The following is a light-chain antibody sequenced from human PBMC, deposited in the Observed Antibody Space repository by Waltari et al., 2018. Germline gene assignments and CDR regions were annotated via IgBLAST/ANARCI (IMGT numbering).Light chain of an antibody. CDR3: AAWDNSLNSPV. CDR2: YSN. J-gene: IGLJ2*01. CDR1: SSNIGSNY. Sequence: SVLTQSPSASGAPGQSVTISCSGSSSNIGSNYVYWYQQLPGTAPKLLIYYSNQRPSGVPDRFSGSKSGTSASLAITALRSEDEADYYCAAWDNSLNSPVFGGGTRLTVL. V-gene: IGLV1-47*02.